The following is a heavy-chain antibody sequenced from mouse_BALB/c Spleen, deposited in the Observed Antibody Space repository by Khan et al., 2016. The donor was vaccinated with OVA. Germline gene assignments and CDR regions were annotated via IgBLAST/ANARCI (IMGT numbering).Heavy chain of an antibody. D-gene: IGHD3-1*01. Sequence: QVQLQQSGAELVRPGTSVKMSCKAAGYTFTNYWIGWVKQRPGHVLVWIGDIFPGGGYTNYDEKFKGKATLTADTSSSTVYMQLSSLTSEDSAIYYWARRGAARATWDYFDSWGQGTTLTVSS. J-gene: IGHJ2*01. V-gene: IGHV1-63*02. CDR3: ARRGAARATWDYFDS. CDR2: IFPGGGYT. CDR1: GYTFTNYW.